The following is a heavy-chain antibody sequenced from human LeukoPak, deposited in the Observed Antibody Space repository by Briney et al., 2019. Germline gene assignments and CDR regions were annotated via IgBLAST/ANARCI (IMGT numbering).Heavy chain of an antibody. V-gene: IGHV4-59*01. Sequence: SETLSLTCTVSGGFISGYYRSWIRQPPGKGLEWIGYIYYSGSTNYDPSLKSRVTISVDTSKNYFSLRLSSVTAADAAVYFCARGPNRYSSGWYYFDSWGQGTPVTVSS. CDR1: GGFISGYY. D-gene: IGHD6-19*01. CDR2: IYYSGST. J-gene: IGHJ4*02. CDR3: ARGPNRYSSGWYYFDS.